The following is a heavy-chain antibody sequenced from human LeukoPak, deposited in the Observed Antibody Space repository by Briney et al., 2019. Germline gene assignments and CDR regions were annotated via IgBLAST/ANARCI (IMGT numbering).Heavy chain of an antibody. V-gene: IGHV3-48*03. D-gene: IGHD4-17*01. CDR2: ISSSGSTI. J-gene: IGHJ4*02. CDR1: GFTFSSYE. Sequence: PGGSLRLSCAASGFTFSSYEMNWVRQAPGKGLEWFSYISSSGSTIYYADSVKGRFTISRDNAKNSLYLQMNSLRAEDTAVYYCVRFLATVTTPYFDYWGQGTLVTVSS. CDR3: VRFLATVTTPYFDY.